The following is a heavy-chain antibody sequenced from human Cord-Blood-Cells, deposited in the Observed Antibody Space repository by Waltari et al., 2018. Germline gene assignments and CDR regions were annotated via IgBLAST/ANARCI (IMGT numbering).Heavy chain of an antibody. CDR2: ISYDGSNK. D-gene: IGHD3-10*01. Sequence: GESGGGVVQPGRSLRLSCAASGFTFSSYGMHWVRQAPGKGLEWVAVISYDGSNKYYADSVKGRFTISRDNSKNTLYLQMNSLRAEDTAVYYCAKESNLTYYYGSGSDYWGQGTLVTVSS. V-gene: IGHV3-30*18. CDR1: GFTFSSYG. J-gene: IGHJ4*02. CDR3: AKESNLTYYYGSGSDY.